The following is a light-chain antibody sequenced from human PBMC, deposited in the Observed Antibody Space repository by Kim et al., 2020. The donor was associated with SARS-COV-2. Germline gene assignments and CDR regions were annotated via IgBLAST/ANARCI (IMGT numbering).Light chain of an antibody. CDR3: QVWDTNTDRHV. J-gene: IGLJ1*01. Sequence: SYELTQPPSVSVAPGETARITCGGTNIGSKSVHWYQQRPGRAPVLVIYYDRDRPSGIPERFSGSISGNTATLTISGVEAGDEADYYCQVWDTNTDRHVFGSGTKVTVL. CDR2: YDR. CDR1: NIGSKS. V-gene: IGLV3-21*01.